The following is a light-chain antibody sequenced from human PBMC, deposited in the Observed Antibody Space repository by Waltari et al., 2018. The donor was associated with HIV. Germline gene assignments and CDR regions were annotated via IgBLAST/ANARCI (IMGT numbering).Light chain of an antibody. J-gene: IGKJ4*01. CDR3: QQYSEIPRT. CDR1: RAFGRW. V-gene: IGKV1-16*01. Sequence: DIQMAQSPASLSASVGDRVSITCRASRAFGRWVAWFQQKPGEAPTALLYNASTLHTGVPSRFAGSGSGTEFVLTIAGLEPEDFATYYCQQYSEIPRTFGGGTKVE. CDR2: NAS.